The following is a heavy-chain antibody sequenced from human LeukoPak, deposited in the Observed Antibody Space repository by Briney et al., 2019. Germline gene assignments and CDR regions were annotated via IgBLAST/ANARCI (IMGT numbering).Heavy chain of an antibody. V-gene: IGHV3-20*04. D-gene: IGHD2-8*01. CDR2: INWNGGST. J-gene: IGHJ6*03. CDR3: ARVILEYCTNGVCNYYYYMDV. Sequence: GGSLRLSCAASGFTFDDYGMSWVRQALGKGLEWVSGINWNGGSTGYADSVKGRFTIPRDNAKNSLYLQMNSLRAEDTALYYCARVILEYCTNGVCNYYYYMDVWGKGTTVTVSS. CDR1: GFTFDDYG.